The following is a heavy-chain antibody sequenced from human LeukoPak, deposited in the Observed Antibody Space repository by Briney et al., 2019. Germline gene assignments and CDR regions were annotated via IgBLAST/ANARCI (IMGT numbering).Heavy chain of an antibody. CDR3: VRLRRNSDTSGFYYYYDF. V-gene: IGHV3-30*02. CDR2: IRYDGSNK. Sequence: PGGSLRLSCAASGFTFSSYGMHWVRQAPGKGLEWVAFIRYDGSNKYYADSVKGRFTISRDNSKNTLYLQMNSLRAGDTAVYFCVRLRRNSDTSGFYYYYDFWGQGTLVTVSS. J-gene: IGHJ4*02. CDR1: GFTFSSYG. D-gene: IGHD3-22*01.